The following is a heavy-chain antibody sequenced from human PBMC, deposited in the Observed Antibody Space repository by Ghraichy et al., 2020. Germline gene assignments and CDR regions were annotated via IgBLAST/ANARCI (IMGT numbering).Heavy chain of an antibody. CDR3: ARDVRPTPRYYYDSSAFQE. Sequence: ASVKVSCKASGYTFTGYYIHWVRQAPGQGLEWMGWINPNSGATNYAQKFQGRVTMTRDTTNSTAYMDLRRLRFEDTAVYYCARDVRPTPRYYYDSSAFQEWSQGTLVTVS. CDR2: INPNSGAT. V-gene: IGHV1-2*02. D-gene: IGHD3-22*01. J-gene: IGHJ1*01. CDR1: GYTFTGYY.